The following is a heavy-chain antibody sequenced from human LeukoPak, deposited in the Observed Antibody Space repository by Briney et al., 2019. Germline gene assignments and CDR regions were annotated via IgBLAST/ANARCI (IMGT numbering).Heavy chain of an antibody. J-gene: IGHJ4*02. CDR2: INSDGSST. CDR3: ARVGYIAALDY. V-gene: IGHV3-74*01. CDR1: GFTFSSYW. D-gene: IGHD6-13*01. Sequence: GGSLRLSCAASGFTFSSYWMHWVRQAPGKGLVWVSRINSDGSSTSYADSVKGRFTISRDNAKNTLYLQMNSLRAEDTAVYYCARVGYIAALDYWGQGTLVTVSS.